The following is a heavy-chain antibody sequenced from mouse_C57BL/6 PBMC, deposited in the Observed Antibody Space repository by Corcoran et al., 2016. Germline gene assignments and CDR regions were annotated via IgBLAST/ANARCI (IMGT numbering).Heavy chain of an antibody. CDR1: GYTFTDYY. V-gene: IGHV1-76*01. Sequence: QVQLKQSGTELVIPGASVKLSCKASGYTFTDYYINRVKQRPGQGLEWIARIYPGRGNTYYNEKFKGKDTLTAEKSSSTAYMQLSSLTSEDSAVYFCARTTGFFDYWGQCTTLTVSS. CDR3: ARTTGFFDY. CDR2: IYPGRGNT. J-gene: IGHJ2*01. D-gene: IGHD1-1*01.